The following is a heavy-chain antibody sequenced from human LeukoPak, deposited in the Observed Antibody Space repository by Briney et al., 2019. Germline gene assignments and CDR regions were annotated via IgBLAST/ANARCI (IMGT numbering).Heavy chain of an antibody. V-gene: IGHV4-38-2*01. J-gene: IGHJ4*02. Sequence: SETLSLTCAVSGYSISSDYYWGWFRQPPGKGLEWIGSSYHSGSTYYNPSLKSRVTISVDTSKNQFSLKLSSVTAADTAVYSWARAPCNTSCYSHLTPFDYWGQGTLVTVSS. CDR3: ARAPCNTSCYSHLTPFDY. CDR2: SYHSGST. CDR1: GYSISSDYY. D-gene: IGHD2-2*01.